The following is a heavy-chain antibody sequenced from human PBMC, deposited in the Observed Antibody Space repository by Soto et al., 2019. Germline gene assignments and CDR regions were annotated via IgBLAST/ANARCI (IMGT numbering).Heavy chain of an antibody. CDR1: GGSIISGNYY. V-gene: IGHV4-31*03. CDR3: GRGGENYSDYFFVY. Sequence: SETLSLTCTVSGGSIISGNYYWSWIRQHPGKGLEWIGYIYYSGTTSYNPSLKSRVTMSVDTSKNQFSLKLSSVTAADTAVYYWGRGGENYSDYFFVYGGRGPLVTVPS. CDR2: IYYSGTT. J-gene: IGHJ4*02. D-gene: IGHD4-17*01.